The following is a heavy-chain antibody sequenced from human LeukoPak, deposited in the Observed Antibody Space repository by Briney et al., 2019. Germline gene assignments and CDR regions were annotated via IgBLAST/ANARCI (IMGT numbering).Heavy chain of an antibody. D-gene: IGHD4-17*01. CDR1: GYTFTSHD. Sequence: GASVKVSCKASGYTFTSHDINWVRQATGQGLEWMGWMNPNSGSTGYAQKFQGRITMTRSTSISTAYMELSSLRSEDTAVYYCARGFRTTVTNFWFDPWGQGTLSPSPQ. CDR2: MNPNSGST. V-gene: IGHV1-8*01. CDR3: ARGFRTTVTNFWFDP. J-gene: IGHJ5*02.